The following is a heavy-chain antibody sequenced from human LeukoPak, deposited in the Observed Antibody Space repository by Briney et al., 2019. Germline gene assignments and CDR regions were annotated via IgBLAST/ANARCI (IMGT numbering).Heavy chain of an antibody. J-gene: IGHJ4*02. CDR3: ARQGYGYSSGLY. Sequence: GESLKISCKGSGYSFTTYWIAWVRQMPGKGLEWMGIINPGDSDTRYSPSFQGQVTISADKSISTAYLHWSSLKASDTAMYYCARQGYGYSSGLYWGQGTLLTVSS. CDR1: GYSFTTYW. CDR2: INPGDSDT. D-gene: IGHD6-19*01. V-gene: IGHV5-51*01.